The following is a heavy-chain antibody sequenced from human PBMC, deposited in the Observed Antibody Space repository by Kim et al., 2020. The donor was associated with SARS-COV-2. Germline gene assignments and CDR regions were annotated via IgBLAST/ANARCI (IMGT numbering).Heavy chain of an antibody. D-gene: IGHD6-13*01. J-gene: IGHJ4*02. Sequence: YYADSVKGRFTISRDNSKNTLYLQMNSLRAEDTAVYYCAKAGIAEYYFDYWGQGTLVTVSS. CDR3: AKAGIAEYYFDY. V-gene: IGHV3-23*01.